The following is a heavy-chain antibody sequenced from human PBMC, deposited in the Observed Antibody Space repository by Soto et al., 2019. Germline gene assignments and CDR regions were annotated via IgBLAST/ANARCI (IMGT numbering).Heavy chain of an antibody. D-gene: IGHD3-22*01. CDR2: INDQGGSP. Sequence: PGGSLRLSCAASGFTFSNYWMHRVRQAPGKGLVWISRINDQGGSPTYADSVKGRFTISRDNSKNTLYLQMNSLRAEDTAVYYCARDQLYYNDISGRPLNAFDVWGQGTMVTVSS. J-gene: IGHJ3*01. CDR1: GFTFSNYW. V-gene: IGHV3-74*01. CDR3: ARDQLYYNDISGRPLNAFDV.